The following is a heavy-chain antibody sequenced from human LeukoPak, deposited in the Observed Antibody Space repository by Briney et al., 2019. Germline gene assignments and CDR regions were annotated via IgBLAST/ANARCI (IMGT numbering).Heavy chain of an antibody. V-gene: IGHV4-38-2*02. CDR2: IYHSGST. D-gene: IGHD2-2*01. CDR1: GYSISSGYY. CDR3: ARGRREVVVVPAARKNWFDP. Sequence: PSETLSLTCTVSGYSISSGYYWGWIRQPPGKGLEWIGSIYHSGSTYYNPSLKSRVTISVDTSKNQFSLKLSSVTAADTAVYYCARGRREVVVVPAARKNWFDPWGQGTLVTVSS. J-gene: IGHJ5*02.